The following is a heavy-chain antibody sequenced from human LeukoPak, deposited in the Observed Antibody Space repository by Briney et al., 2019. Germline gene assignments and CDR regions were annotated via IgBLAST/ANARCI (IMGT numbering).Heavy chain of an antibody. Sequence: SETLSLTCTVSGGSISSGDYYWSWIRQPPGKGLEYIGYIYYSGSTYYNPSLKSRVTISEDTSKNQFSLQLNSVTAADTAVYYCTRDKSIVGATTDYYYGMDVWGQGTTVTVSS. CDR1: GGSISSGDYY. D-gene: IGHD1-26*01. J-gene: IGHJ6*02. CDR3: TRDKSIVGATTDYYYGMDV. CDR2: IYYSGST. V-gene: IGHV4-30-4*08.